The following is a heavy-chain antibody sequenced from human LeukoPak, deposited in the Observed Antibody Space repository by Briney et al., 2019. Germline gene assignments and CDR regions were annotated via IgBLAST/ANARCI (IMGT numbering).Heavy chain of an antibody. CDR2: ISSSSSTI. J-gene: IGHJ6*02. CDR1: GFTFSSYE. Sequence: GGSLRLSCAASGFTFSSYEMNWVRQAPGKGLEWVSYISSSSSTIYYADSVKGRFTISRDNAKNSLYLQMNSLRAEDTAVYYCARELYYYDSDYYYYGMDVWGQGTTVTVSS. D-gene: IGHD3-22*01. CDR3: ARELYYYDSDYYYYGMDV. V-gene: IGHV3-48*03.